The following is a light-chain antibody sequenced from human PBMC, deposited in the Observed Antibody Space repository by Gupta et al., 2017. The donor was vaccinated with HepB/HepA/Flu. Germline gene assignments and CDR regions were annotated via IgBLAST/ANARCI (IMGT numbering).Light chain of an antibody. CDR1: QSLLRSDGYNY. J-gene: IGKJ1*01. CDR3: RQNLQTPGT. CDR2: LGS. Sequence: IVMTHSPLSLPVTPGEPASISCRSTQSLLRSDGYNYVDWFLQKPGQPPQSLIYLGSNRATGVPDRFSGSGSGTNFTLRISRVEAEDVGIYYCRQNLQTPGTFGQGTKVDI. V-gene: IGKV2-28*01.